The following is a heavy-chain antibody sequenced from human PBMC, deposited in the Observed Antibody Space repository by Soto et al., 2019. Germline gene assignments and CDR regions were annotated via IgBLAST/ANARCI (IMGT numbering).Heavy chain of an antibody. Sequence: QVQLQQWGAGLLKPSETLSLTCAVYGGSFSGYYWSWIRQPPGKGLEWIGEINHSGSTNYNPSLKRRIPISVDTSKNQFSLKLSSVTAAYTAVYYCAREYCSSTSCRTYNWFDPWGQGTLVTVSS. J-gene: IGHJ5*02. D-gene: IGHD2-2*01. V-gene: IGHV4-34*01. CDR3: AREYCSSTSCRTYNWFDP. CDR1: GGSFSGYY. CDR2: INHSGST.